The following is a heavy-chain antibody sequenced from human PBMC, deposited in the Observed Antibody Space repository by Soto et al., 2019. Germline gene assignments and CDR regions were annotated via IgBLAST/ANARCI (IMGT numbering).Heavy chain of an antibody. CDR1: GGTFTSIA. V-gene: IGHV1-69*01. CDR3: ASSAGLDHLLNYYGLNV. Sequence: QVHLVQSSAEVKKPGSSVKVSCKASGGTFTSIAFSWVRQAPGQGLEWMGGIIPVLGTPNYAQKFQARVTSTADASTTTVHMALSSLRSDDTAVYYCASSAGLDHLLNYYGLNVWGQGTTVTV. J-gene: IGHJ6*02. CDR2: IIPVLGTP. D-gene: IGHD6-13*01.